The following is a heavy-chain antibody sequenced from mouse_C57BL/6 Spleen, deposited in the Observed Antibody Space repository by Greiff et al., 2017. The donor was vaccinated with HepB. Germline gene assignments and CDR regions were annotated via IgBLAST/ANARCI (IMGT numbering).Heavy chain of an antibody. CDR3: ARSGGYSWFAY. CDR2: IDPSDSYT. V-gene: IGHV1-69*01. D-gene: IGHD2-3*01. J-gene: IGHJ3*01. CDR1: GYTFTSYW. Sequence: QVQLQQPGAELVMPGASVKLSCTASGYTFTSYWMHWVKQRPGQGLEWIGDIDPSDSYTNYKQKFKGKSTLTVDNSSSTAYMQLSSLTSEDSAVYYCARSGGYSWFAYWGKGTLVTVSA.